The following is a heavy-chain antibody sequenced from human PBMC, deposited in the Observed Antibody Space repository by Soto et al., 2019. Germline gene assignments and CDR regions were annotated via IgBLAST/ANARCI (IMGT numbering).Heavy chain of an antibody. D-gene: IGHD3-9*01. Sequence: ASVKLTCKASGYAFTGCYRHWVRQAHGQGLEWMGWINPNSGGTNYAQKLQGRVTMTTDTSTSTAYMELRSLRSDDTAVYYCARTHYDILTGYYTRSGYYMDVWGKGTTVTVSS. CDR2: INPNSGGT. V-gene: IGHV1-2*02. CDR1: GYAFTGCY. J-gene: IGHJ6*03. CDR3: ARTHYDILTGYYTRSGYYMDV.